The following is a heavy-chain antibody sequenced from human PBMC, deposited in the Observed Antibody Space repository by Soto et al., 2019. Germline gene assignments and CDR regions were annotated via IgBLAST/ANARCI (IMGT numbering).Heavy chain of an antibody. V-gene: IGHV1-18*01. CDR3: ARDLGYCISTSCPTYYYYYGIDV. D-gene: IGHD2-2*03. CDR1: GYTFTSYG. Sequence: ASVKLYCKASGYTFTSYGISWVRQAPGQGLEWMGWISAYNGNTNYAQKLQGRVTMTTDTSTSTAYMELRSLRSDDTAVYYCARDLGYCISTSCPTYYYYYGIDVWG. J-gene: IGHJ6*02. CDR2: ISAYNGNT.